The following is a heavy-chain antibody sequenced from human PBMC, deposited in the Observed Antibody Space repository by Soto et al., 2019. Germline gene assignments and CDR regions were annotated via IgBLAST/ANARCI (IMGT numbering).Heavy chain of an antibody. Sequence: QVQLQESGPGLVKPSQTLSLTCTVSGGSISSGGYYWSWIRQHPGKGLEWIGYIYYSGSTYYNPSLKSRVTISVDTSKNQFSLKLSSVTAADTAVYYCARERASIRRTGDARRAVDYWGQGTLVTVSS. CDR1: GGSISSGGYY. D-gene: IGHD3-16*01. CDR2: IYYSGST. CDR3: ARERASIRRTGDARRAVDY. J-gene: IGHJ4*02. V-gene: IGHV4-31*03.